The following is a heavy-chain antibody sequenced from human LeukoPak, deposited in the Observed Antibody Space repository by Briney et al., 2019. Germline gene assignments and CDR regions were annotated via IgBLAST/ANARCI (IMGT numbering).Heavy chain of an antibody. CDR2: IDPSDSYT. CDR3: ARIASYSSSHEFDY. D-gene: IGHD6-6*01. CDR1: GYSFTSCW. J-gene: IGHJ4*02. V-gene: IGHV5-10-1*01. Sequence: GESLKIPCKGSGYSFTSCWISWVRQMPGKGLEWMGRIDPSDSYTNYSPSFQGHVTISADKSISTAYLQWSSLKASDTAMYYCARIASYSSSHEFDYWGQGTLVTVSS.